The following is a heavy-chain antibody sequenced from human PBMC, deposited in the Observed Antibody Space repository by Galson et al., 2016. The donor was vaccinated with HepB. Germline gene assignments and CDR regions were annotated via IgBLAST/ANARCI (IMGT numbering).Heavy chain of an antibody. V-gene: IGHV3-53*01. D-gene: IGHD3-22*01. J-gene: IGHJ5*02. CDR1: GFGVGSTY. CDR2: IYSNGRT. Sequence: SLRLSCAVSGFGVGSTYMNWVRQAPGEGLEWASVIYSNGRTYYADSVRGRFTVSRDRSKNILYLQMNSLRVEDTAVYYRARGPVVTYYSGPTWFDPWGQGTLVTVSS. CDR3: ARGPVVTYYSGPTWFDP.